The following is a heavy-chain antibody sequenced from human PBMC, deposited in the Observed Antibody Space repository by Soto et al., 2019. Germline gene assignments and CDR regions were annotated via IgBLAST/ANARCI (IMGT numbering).Heavy chain of an antibody. J-gene: IGHJ6*03. CDR1: GVTFSSYS. V-gene: IGHV3-21*01. CDR2: ISSSSSYI. CDR3: AIPRSPRSYMDV. Sequence: GGSLRLSCAASGVTFSSYSMNWVRQAPGKGLEWVSSISSSSSYIYYADSVKGRFTISRDNAKNSLYLQMNSLRAEDTAVYYCAIPRSPRSYMDVWGKGTTVTVSS.